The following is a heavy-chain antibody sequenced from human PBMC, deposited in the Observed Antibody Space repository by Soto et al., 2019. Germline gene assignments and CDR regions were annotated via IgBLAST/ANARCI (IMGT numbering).Heavy chain of an antibody. V-gene: IGHV4-31*03. CDR1: GGSISSGGYY. CDR3: AKTLVHIVAAPKEYDAFDI. D-gene: IGHD5-12*01. J-gene: IGHJ3*02. CDR2: IYYSGST. Sequence: PSETLSLTCTVSGGSISSGGYYWSWIRQHPGKGLEWIGYIYYSGSTYYNPSLKSRVTISVDTSKNQFSLKLSSVTAADTAVYYCAKTLVHIVAAPKEYDAFDIWGQGTMVTVSS.